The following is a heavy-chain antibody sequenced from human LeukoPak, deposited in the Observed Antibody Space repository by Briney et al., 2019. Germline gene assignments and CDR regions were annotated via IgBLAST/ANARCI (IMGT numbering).Heavy chain of an antibody. CDR2: IYSGGTT. J-gene: IGHJ2*01. D-gene: IGHD3-3*02. CDR3: ARVGDHFHWNLDL. CDR1: GFTASTYY. V-gene: IGHV3-53*01. Sequence: GGSLRLSCAASGFTASTYYMNWVCQAPGKGLEWASIIYSGGTTYYADSVKGRFTISRDTSKNTLSLQMNSLRAEDTAVYFCARVGDHFHWNLDLWGRGTLVTVSS.